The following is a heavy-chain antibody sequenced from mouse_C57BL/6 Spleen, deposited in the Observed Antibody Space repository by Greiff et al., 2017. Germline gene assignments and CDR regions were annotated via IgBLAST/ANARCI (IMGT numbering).Heavy chain of an antibody. CDR1: GYSFTGYY. CDR3: ARSGWDYGIDY. V-gene: IGHV1-42*01. CDR2: INPSTGGT. D-gene: IGHD1-1*01. J-gene: IGHJ2*01. Sequence: EVQRVESGPELVKPGASVKISCKASGYSFTGYYMNWVKQSPEKSLEWIGEINPSTGGTTYNQKFKAKATLTVDKSSSTAYMQLKSLTSEDSAVYYCARSGWDYGIDYWGQGTTLTVSS.